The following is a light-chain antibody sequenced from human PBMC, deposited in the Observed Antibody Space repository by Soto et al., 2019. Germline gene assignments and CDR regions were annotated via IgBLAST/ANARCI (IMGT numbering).Light chain of an antibody. Sequence: QSALTQPRSVSGSPGQSVTISCTGTSSDVGGYNYVSWYQHHPGKAPKLMIYDVTKRPSGVPDRFSGSKSGNTASLTISGHQAEDGADYYYCSYAGSNALVFGGGTQLTVL. CDR2: DVT. CDR1: SSDVGGYNY. J-gene: IGLJ3*02. CDR3: CSYAGSNALV. V-gene: IGLV2-11*01.